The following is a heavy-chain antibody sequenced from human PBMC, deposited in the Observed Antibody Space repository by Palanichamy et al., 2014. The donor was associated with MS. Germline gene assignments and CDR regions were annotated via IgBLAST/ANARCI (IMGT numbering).Heavy chain of an antibody. Sequence: QVQLQESGPGLVKPSQTLSLTCTVSGGSISSADDSWTWIRQPPGKGLEWIGYIFYSGSAYYNPSLKSRVTISLDTSKKQFSLRLSSVAAADTAIYYCASGVMSFASWGQGTLVTVSS. J-gene: IGHJ4*02. CDR3: ASGVMSFAS. CDR1: GGSISSADDS. D-gene: IGHD3-10*01. CDR2: IFYSGSA. V-gene: IGHV4-31*03.